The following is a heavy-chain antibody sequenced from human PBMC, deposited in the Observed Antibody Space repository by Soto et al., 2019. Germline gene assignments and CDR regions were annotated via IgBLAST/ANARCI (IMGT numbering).Heavy chain of an antibody. Sequence: SETLSLTCAVYGGSFSGYYWSWIRQPPGKGLEWIGEINHSGSTNYNPSLKSRVTISVDTSKNQFSLKLSSVTAADTAVYYCARGKSSSWYVYYFDYWGQGTLVTVSS. CDR2: INHSGST. CDR3: ARGKSSSWYVYYFDY. J-gene: IGHJ4*02. CDR1: GGSFSGYY. V-gene: IGHV4-34*01. D-gene: IGHD6-13*01.